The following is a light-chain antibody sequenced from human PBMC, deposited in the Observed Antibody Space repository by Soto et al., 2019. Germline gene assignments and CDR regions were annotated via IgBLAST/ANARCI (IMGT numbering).Light chain of an antibody. CDR1: QSVSSD. CDR2: DAS. J-gene: IGKJ5*01. Sequence: EIVMTQSPATLSVSPGERATLSCRASQSVSSDLAWYQQKPGQAPRLLISDASTRATGIPARFSGSGSGTEFTLIISSLQSENSAVYYCQQYNKWPPITFGQGTRLEIQ. V-gene: IGKV3-15*01. CDR3: QQYNKWPPIT.